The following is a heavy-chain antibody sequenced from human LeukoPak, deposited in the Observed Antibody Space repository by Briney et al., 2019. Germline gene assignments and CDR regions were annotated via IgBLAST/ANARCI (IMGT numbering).Heavy chain of an antibody. CDR2: IIPIFGTA. J-gene: IGHJ5*02. CDR3: ARNYYDFWSGHTTNWFDP. D-gene: IGHD3-3*01. V-gene: IGHV1-69*13. CDR1: GGTFSSYA. Sequence: ASVRVSCKASGGTFSSYAISWVRQAPGQGLEWMGGIIPIFGTANYAQKFQGRVTITADESTSTAYMELSSLRPEDTAVYYCARNYYDFWSGHTTNWFDPWGQGTLVTVSS.